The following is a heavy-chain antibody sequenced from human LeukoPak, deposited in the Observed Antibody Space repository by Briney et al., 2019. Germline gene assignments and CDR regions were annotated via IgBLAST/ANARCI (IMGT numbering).Heavy chain of an antibody. Sequence: ASGKVSCKASGYTFTNYALHWVRQAPGQRLEWLGWVNAGNGNTRYSQNFQGRITITRDTSASTAYMDLSSLRSEDTAVYYCARGLLWFGELSPFGYWGQGTLVTVSS. CDR2: VNAGNGNT. J-gene: IGHJ4*02. D-gene: IGHD3-10*01. V-gene: IGHV1-3*01. CDR3: ARGLLWFGELSPFGY. CDR1: GYTFTNYA.